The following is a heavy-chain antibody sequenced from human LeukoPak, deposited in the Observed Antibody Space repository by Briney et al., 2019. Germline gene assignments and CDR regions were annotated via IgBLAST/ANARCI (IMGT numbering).Heavy chain of an antibody. Sequence: ASVKVSCKSSGYTFTGYYLHWVRQAPGQGLEWMGWINPNTGGTTYAEKVQGRVTMTRDMSISTAYMELNRLRSDDTAMYFCARGYDFWSAPDAFDIWGQGTMVTVSS. D-gene: IGHD3-3*01. CDR3: ARGYDFWSAPDAFDI. CDR1: GYTFTGYY. V-gene: IGHV1-2*02. CDR2: INPNTGGT. J-gene: IGHJ3*02.